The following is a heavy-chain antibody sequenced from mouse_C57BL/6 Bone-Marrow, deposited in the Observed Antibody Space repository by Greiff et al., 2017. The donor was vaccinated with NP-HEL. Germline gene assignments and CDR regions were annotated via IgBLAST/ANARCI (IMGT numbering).Heavy chain of an antibody. CDR2: IYPGDGDT. CDR1: GYAFSSYW. J-gene: IGHJ1*03. V-gene: IGHV1-80*01. Sequence: QVQLQQSGAELVKPGASVKISCKASGYAFSSYWMNWVKQRPGKGLEWIGQIYPGDGDTNYNGKFKGKATLTADKSSSTAYMQLSSLTSEDSAVYFCAREPEVGDWYFDVWGTGTTVTVSS. CDR3: AREPEVGDWYFDV. D-gene: IGHD1-1*02.